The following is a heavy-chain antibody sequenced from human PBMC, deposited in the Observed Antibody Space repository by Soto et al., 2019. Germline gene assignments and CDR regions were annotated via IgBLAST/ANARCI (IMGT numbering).Heavy chain of an antibody. V-gene: IGHV1-69*02. J-gene: IGHJ6*03. Sequence: QVQLVQSGAEVKKPGSSVKVSCKASGGTFSSYTISWVRQAPGQGLEWMGRIIPILGIANYAQKFQGRVTITADKSTSTAYMELSSLRSEDTAVYYCARGMEYPGWDYYYYMDVWGKGTTVTVSS. CDR3: ARGMEYPGWDYYYYMDV. CDR1: GGTFSSYT. D-gene: IGHD1-1*01. CDR2: IIPILGIA.